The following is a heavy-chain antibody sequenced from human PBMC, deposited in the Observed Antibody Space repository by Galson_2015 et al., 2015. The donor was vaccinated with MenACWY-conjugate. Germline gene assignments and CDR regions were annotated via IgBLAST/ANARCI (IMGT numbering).Heavy chain of an antibody. Sequence: SLRLSCAASRFTLSDYYMGWVRQAPGKGLEWISYISSSSRYINYADSVKGRFTISRDNATDSLYLQMDYLRVEDTALYYCARVASTRGYSYGFDYWGQGTPVTVSS. D-gene: IGHD5-18*01. V-gene: IGHV3-11*06. CDR1: RFTLSDYY. J-gene: IGHJ4*02. CDR3: ARVASTRGYSYGFDY. CDR2: ISSSSRYI.